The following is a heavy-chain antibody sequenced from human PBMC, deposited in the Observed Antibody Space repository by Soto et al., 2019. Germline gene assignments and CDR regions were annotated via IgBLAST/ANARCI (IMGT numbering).Heavy chain of an antibody. CDR3: ARTTHYYDSSGFPYNWFDP. V-gene: IGHV4-59*08. J-gene: IGHJ5*02. Sequence: SETLSLTCTVAGGSIGSDYWSWIRQPPGKGLEWIAYMSYSGSTNYNPSLKSRVTISVDTSKNQVSLKLTSVTAADTAVYYCARTTHYYDSSGFPYNWFDPWGQGTLVTVSS. CDR1: GGSIGSDY. CDR2: MSYSGST. D-gene: IGHD3-22*01.